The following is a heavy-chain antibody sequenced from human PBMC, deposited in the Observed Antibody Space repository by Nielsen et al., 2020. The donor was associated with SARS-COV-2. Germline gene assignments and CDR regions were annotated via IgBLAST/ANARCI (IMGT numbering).Heavy chain of an antibody. J-gene: IGHJ4*02. Sequence: SETLSLTCAVYGGSFSGYYWSWIRQPPGKGLEWIGEINHSGSTNYNPSLKSRVTISVDTSKNQFSLKLSSVTAADTAVYYCARGRVERYSGSYFDYWGQGTLVTVSS. D-gene: IGHD1-26*01. V-gene: IGHV4-34*01. CDR1: GGSFSGYY. CDR2: INHSGST. CDR3: ARGRVERYSGSYFDY.